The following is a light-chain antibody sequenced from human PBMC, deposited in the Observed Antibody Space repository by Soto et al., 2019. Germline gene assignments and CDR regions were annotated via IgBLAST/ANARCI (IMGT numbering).Light chain of an antibody. J-gene: IGKJ1*01. CDR3: QQYGYSPWT. V-gene: IGKV3-20*01. Sequence: EIVLTQSPVTLSLSPGERATLFCGASESVNSAYLAWYQHRPAQAPRLLIYGASSRATGVPDRFSGSGSGTEFTLTITRLEPADFALYYCQQYGYSPWTFGLGTKVEIK. CDR1: ESVNSAY. CDR2: GAS.